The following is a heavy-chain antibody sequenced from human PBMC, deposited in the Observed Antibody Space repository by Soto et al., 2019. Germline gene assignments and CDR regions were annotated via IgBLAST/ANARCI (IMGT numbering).Heavy chain of an antibody. D-gene: IGHD3-9*01. V-gene: IGHV3-11*05. Sequence: PVGSLRLSCAASGFTFSDYYMSWIRQAPGKGLEWVSYISSSSSYTNYADSVKGRFTISRDNAKNSLYLQMNSLRAEDTAVYYCARGGDILTGYYTLDYWGQGTLVTVSS. CDR2: ISSSSSYT. CDR1: GFTFSDYY. CDR3: ARGGDILTGYYTLDY. J-gene: IGHJ4*02.